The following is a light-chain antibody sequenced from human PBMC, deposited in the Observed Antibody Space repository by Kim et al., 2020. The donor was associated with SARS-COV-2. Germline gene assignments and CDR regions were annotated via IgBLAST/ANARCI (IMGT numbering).Light chain of an antibody. CDR1: QTVRGNY. Sequence: EIVVTQSPSTLSLSPGEGATLSCRASQTVRGNYVAWYQQRPGQAPRPLIYGASRRATDVPDRFSASGSGTDFTLTISRLEPDDFGVYYCQQYGSAPNTFGQGTMLEI. V-gene: IGKV3-20*01. J-gene: IGKJ2*01. CDR2: GAS. CDR3: QQYGSAPNT.